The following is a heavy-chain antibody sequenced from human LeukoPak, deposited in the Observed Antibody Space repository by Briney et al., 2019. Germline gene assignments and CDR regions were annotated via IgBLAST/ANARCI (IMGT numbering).Heavy chain of an antibody. Sequence: GGSLRLSCAASGFSFSDYYMSWIRQAPGKGLEWVANIKQDGSEKYYVDSVKGRFTISRDNAKNSLYLQMNSLRAEDTAVYYCARADSSGYYYPNYFDYWGQGTLVTVSS. CDR3: ARADSSGYYYPNYFDY. CDR2: IKQDGSEK. J-gene: IGHJ4*02. CDR1: GFSFSDYY. D-gene: IGHD3-22*01. V-gene: IGHV3-7*01.